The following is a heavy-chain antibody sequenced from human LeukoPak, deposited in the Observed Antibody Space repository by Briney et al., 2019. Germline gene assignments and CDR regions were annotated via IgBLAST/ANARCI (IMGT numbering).Heavy chain of an antibody. D-gene: IGHD3-10*01. Sequence: PGGSLRLSCAASGFTFSSYYMNWVRQAPGKGLEWLSCISSSSSIIYYADSVKGLFTISRDNAKNSLYLQMDSLRDEDTAVYFCARDARFNYWGRGTLVTVSS. V-gene: IGHV3-48*02. CDR1: GFTFSSYY. CDR2: ISSSSSII. CDR3: ARDARFNY. J-gene: IGHJ4*02.